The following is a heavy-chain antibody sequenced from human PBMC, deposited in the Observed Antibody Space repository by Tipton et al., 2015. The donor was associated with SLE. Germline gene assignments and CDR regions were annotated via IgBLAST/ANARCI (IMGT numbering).Heavy chain of an antibody. J-gene: IGHJ6*03. CDR2: INHSGST. Sequence: TLSLTCAVYGGSFSGYYKTTPPMLEWIGEINHSGSTNSNPSLKSRVTISVDTSKNQFSLKLTSVTAADTAVYYCAASRWLVPEGHYYYSMDVWGKGTTVTVSS. CDR3: AASRWLVPEGHYYYSMDV. D-gene: IGHD6-19*01. CDR1: GGSFSGYY. V-gene: IGHV4-34*01.